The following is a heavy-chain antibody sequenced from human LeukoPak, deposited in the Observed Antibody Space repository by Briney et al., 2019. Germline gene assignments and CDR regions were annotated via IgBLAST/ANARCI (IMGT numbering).Heavy chain of an antibody. CDR3: ARDPPYYYDSSGYYSGY. D-gene: IGHD3-22*01. Sequence: SETLSLTCTVSGGSISSSSYYWGWIRQPPGKGLEWIGSIYYSGSTNYNSSLKSRVTISVDTSKTQFSLKLSSVTAADTAVYYCARDPPYYYDSSGYYSGYWGQGTLVTVSS. CDR1: GGSISSSSYY. V-gene: IGHV4-39*07. CDR2: IYYSGST. J-gene: IGHJ4*02.